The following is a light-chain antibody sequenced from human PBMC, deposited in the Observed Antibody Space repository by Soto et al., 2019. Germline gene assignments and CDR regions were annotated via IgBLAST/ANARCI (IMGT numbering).Light chain of an antibody. Sequence: QTVLTQPPSVSGAPGQRVTISCAGSSSNIGAGRDVHWYKQLPGTAPKLLIYDNINRPSGVPDRFSASKSDTSASLAITGLQAEDEGDYYCQSYDRSLSGHHVFGTGTKLTVL. CDR1: SSNIGAGRD. CDR3: QSYDRSLSGHHV. CDR2: DNI. V-gene: IGLV1-40*01. J-gene: IGLJ1*01.